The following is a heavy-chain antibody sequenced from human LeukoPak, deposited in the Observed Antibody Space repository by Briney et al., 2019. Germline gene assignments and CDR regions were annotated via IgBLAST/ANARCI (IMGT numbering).Heavy chain of an antibody. CDR3: ARVLPKYFDFLTGLYYYYGMDV. J-gene: IGHJ6*02. D-gene: IGHD3-9*01. V-gene: IGHV3-13*01. CDR1: GFTFSSYD. CDR2: IGSAGDT. Sequence: QPGGSLRLSCAASGFTFSSYDMHWVRQATGKGLEWVSGIGSAGDTYYPDSVKGRFTISRDNAKNSLYLQMNSLRAGDTAVYYCARVLPKYFDFLTGLYYYYGMDVWGQGTTVTISS.